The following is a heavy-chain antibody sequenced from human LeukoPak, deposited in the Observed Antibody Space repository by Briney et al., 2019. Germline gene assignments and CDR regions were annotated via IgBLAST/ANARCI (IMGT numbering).Heavy chain of an antibody. CDR2: MNPNSGNT. Sequence: ASVRVSCKASGYTFTSYDINWVRQATGQGLEWMGWMNPNSGNTGYAQKFQGRVTMTKNTSITTAYMELSSLRSEDTAVYYCARALSWTTDSYYYTEVCGKETTVTVS. CDR3: ARALSWTTDSYYYTEV. CDR1: GYTFTSYD. J-gene: IGHJ6*03. D-gene: IGHD3/OR15-3a*01. V-gene: IGHV1-8*01.